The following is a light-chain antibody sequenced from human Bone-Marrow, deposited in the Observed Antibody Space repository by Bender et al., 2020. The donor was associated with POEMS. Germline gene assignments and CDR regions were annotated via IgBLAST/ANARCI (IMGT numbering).Light chain of an antibody. CDR2: GVR. V-gene: IGLV2-14*01. CDR3: SSYTSSSAL. Sequence: QSALTQPASVSGSPGQSISLSCTGTGSDIGNYNYVSWYQQHPGKAPKLILFGVRNRPSGVSNRFPGSKSGNTASLTISWLQAEDEADYYCSSYTSSSALFGGGTKLTVL. J-gene: IGLJ2*01. CDR1: GSDIGNYNY.